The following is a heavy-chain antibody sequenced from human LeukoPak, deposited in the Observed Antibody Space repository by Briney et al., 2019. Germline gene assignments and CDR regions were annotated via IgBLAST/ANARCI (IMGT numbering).Heavy chain of an antibody. D-gene: IGHD2-2*01. Sequence: KPSETLSLTCAVYGGSFSGYYWSWIRQPPGKGLDWIGEINHSGSTNYNPFLKSRVTISVDTSKNQFSLKLSSVTAADTAVYYCARDNIVVVPAAMGRSWFDPWGQGTLVTVSS. J-gene: IGHJ5*02. CDR1: GGSFSGYY. CDR2: INHSGST. V-gene: IGHV4-34*01. CDR3: ARDNIVVVPAAMGRSWFDP.